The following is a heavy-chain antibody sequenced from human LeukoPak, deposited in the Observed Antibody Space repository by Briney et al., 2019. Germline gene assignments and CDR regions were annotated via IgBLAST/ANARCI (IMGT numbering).Heavy chain of an antibody. CDR3: ARLGGGEYHHSPKIDY. V-gene: IGHV4-39*01. Sequence: SETLSLTCTVSGGSISSSSYYWGWIRQPPGKGLEWIGNIYYSGSTYYNPSLKSRVTISVDTSKNQFSLKLSSVTAADTAVYYCARLGGGEYHHSPKIDYWGQGTLVTVSS. J-gene: IGHJ4*02. CDR1: GGSISSSSYY. D-gene: IGHD2-2*01. CDR2: IYYSGST.